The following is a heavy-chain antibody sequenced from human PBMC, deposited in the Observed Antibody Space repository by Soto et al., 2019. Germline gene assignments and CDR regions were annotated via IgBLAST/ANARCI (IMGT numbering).Heavy chain of an antibody. CDR1: GFSLSARPVA. V-gene: IGHV2-5*02. CDR2: IYWDDDK. J-gene: IGHJ4*02. CDR3: VHRAGIDGNWNGGYFDY. D-gene: IGHD1-1*01. Sequence: QITLRESGPTRVKPTQTLTLTCTFSGFSLSARPVAVGWIRQPPGKALERLALIYWDDDKRYSPSLMSRLPITKDTSKNQVVLTMTNMDPLDTAIYYCVHRAGIDGNWNGGYFDYWGQGALVTVSS.